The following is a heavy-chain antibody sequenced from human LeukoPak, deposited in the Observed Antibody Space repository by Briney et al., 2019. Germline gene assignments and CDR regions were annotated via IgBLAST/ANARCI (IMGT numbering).Heavy chain of an antibody. CDR3: ARGAPVDTAMVRWVHYYYMDV. J-gene: IGHJ6*03. CDR1: GGSFSGYC. D-gene: IGHD5-18*01. Sequence: PSETLSLTRAVYGGSFSGYCWSWIRQPPGKGLEWIGEINHSGSTNYNPSLKSRVTISVDTSKNQFSLKLSSVTAADSAVYYCARGAPVDTAMVRWVHYYYMDVWGKGTTVTVSS. V-gene: IGHV4-34*01. CDR2: INHSGST.